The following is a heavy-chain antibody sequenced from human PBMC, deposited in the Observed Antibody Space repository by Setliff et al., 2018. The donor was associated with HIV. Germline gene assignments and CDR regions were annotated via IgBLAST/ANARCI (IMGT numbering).Heavy chain of an antibody. D-gene: IGHD3-22*01. CDR2: LSSDGRYI. V-gene: IGHV3-21*01. Sequence: PGGSLRLSCAASGFTFRTYNMSWVRQAPGKGLEWVASLSSDGRYIYYADSLRGRSTISRDDAKNSLYLQIYSLRAEDTAIYYCARDRASSGYYSHFDHWGQGNMVTISS. J-gene: IGHJ4*02. CDR1: GFTFRTYN. CDR3: ARDRASSGYYSHFDH.